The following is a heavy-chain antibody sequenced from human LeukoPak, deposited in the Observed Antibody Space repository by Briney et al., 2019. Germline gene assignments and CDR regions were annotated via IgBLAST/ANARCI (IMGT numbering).Heavy chain of an antibody. D-gene: IGHD2-15*01. CDR2: IYKIGTT. Sequence: PSETLSLTCTVFGDSVTGYYLTWVPQPPGKGLEWIGHIYKIGTTNYNPSLKSRLTISADTSKNQFSLKLRSVTAADTAVYYCVIGVGWQPDYWGQGALVTVSS. CDR1: GDSVTGYY. V-gene: IGHV4-59*02. J-gene: IGHJ4*02. CDR3: VIGVGWQPDY.